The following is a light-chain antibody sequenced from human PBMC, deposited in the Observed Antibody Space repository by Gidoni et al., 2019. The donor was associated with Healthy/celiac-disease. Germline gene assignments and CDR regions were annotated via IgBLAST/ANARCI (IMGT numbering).Light chain of an antibody. CDR3: QQRSIEVN. Sequence: EIVLTQSPATLSLSPGERATLSCRASQSVSSYLAWYQQKPGQAPRLLIYDASNRATGIPARFSGSGSGTDFTLTISSLEPEDFAVYYCQQRSIEVNFGPGTKVDIK. V-gene: IGKV3-11*01. J-gene: IGKJ3*01. CDR2: DAS. CDR1: QSVSSY.